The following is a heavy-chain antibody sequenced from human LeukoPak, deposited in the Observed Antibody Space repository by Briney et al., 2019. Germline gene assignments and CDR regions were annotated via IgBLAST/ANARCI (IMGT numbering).Heavy chain of an antibody. Sequence: GASVKASCKASGYTFTSYYMHWVRQAPGQGLEWMGIINPSGGSTSYAQKLQGRVTMTTDTSTSTAYMELRSLRSDDTAVYYCARDIHDFWSGYPNRNFDYWGQGTLVTVSS. J-gene: IGHJ4*02. CDR1: GYTFTSYY. V-gene: IGHV1-46*01. CDR2: INPSGGST. D-gene: IGHD3-3*01. CDR3: ARDIHDFWSGYPNRNFDY.